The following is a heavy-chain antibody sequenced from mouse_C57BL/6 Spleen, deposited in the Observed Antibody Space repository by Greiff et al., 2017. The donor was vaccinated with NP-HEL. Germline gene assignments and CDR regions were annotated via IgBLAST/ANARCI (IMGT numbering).Heavy chain of an antibody. Sequence: QVQLQQPGAELVKPGASVKLSCKASGYTFTTYPIEWMKQNHGQSLEWIGNFHPYNDDTKYNEKFKGKATLTVDKSSSTVYLELIRLTSDDSAVYYCARNDYGYAMDYWGQGTSVTVSS. CDR3: ARNDYGYAMDY. D-gene: IGHD2-4*01. V-gene: IGHV1-47*01. J-gene: IGHJ4*01. CDR2: FHPYNDDT. CDR1: GYTFTTYP.